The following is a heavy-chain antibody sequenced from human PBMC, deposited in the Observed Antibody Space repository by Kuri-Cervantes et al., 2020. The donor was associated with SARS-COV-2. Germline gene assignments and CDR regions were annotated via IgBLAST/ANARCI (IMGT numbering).Heavy chain of an antibody. Sequence: GESLKISCVASGFNFSTTDMHWVRQAPGKGLEWVTFISSDGKNKKCMASGKGRFTISRDNSQNTLHLQMKSLRDEDTAIYYCAKDRAGFHDFWGQGTLVTVSS. D-gene: IGHD3-9*01. J-gene: IGHJ4*02. CDR2: ISSDGKNK. CDR1: GFNFSTTD. V-gene: IGHV3-30*18. CDR3: AKDRAGFHDF.